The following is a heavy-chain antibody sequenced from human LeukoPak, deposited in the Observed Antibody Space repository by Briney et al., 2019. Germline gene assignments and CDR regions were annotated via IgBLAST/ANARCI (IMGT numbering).Heavy chain of an antibody. CDR2: ISSNGGST. V-gene: IGHV3-64*01. CDR1: GFTFSSYA. CDR3: ARDVSRSYYDFWSGNYYYYGMDV. J-gene: IGHJ6*02. D-gene: IGHD3-3*01. Sequence: GGSLRLSCAASGFTFSSYAMHWVRQAPGKGLEYVSAISSNGGSTSYANSVKGRFTISRDNSKNTLYLQMNSLRAEDTAVYYCARDVSRSYYDFWSGNYYYYGMDVWGQGTTVTVSS.